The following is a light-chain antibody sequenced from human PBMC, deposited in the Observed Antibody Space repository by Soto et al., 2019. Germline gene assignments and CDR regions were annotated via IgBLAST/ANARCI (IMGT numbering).Light chain of an antibody. Sequence: QSALTQPASVSGSPGQPITISCTGTSSDLGSYNFVSWFQQHAGKAPKLIIYDVTNRPSGVSRRFSGSKSGNTASLTISGLQAEDEADYYCCSYTSTTTGVVFGGGTKLTVL. V-gene: IGLV2-14*03. CDR3: CSYTSTTTGVV. CDR1: SSDLGSYNF. J-gene: IGLJ2*01. CDR2: DVT.